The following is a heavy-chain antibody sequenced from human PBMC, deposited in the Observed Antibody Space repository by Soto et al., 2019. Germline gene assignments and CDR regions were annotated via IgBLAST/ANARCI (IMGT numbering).Heavy chain of an antibody. Sequence: QVQLQESGPGLVKPSGTLSLTCAVSGGSISSSNWWSWVRQPPGKGLEWIGEIYHSGSTNYNPSLKSRVTKSVDKSKNQFSLKLSSVTAADTAVYYCSRVGATATAQMYYFDYWGQGTLVTVSS. CDR1: GGSISSSNW. CDR3: SRVGATATAQMYYFDY. D-gene: IGHD1-26*01. J-gene: IGHJ4*02. CDR2: IYHSGST. V-gene: IGHV4-4*02.